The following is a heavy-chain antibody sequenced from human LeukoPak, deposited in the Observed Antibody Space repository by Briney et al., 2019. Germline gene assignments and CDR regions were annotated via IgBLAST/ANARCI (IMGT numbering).Heavy chain of an antibody. D-gene: IGHD6-19*01. CDR1: GFTFSSYG. Sequence: GGSLRLSCAASGFTFSSYGMHWVRQAPGKGLEWVQFISYDGSNKYYADSVKGRFTISRDNSKNTLYLQMNSLRAEDTAVYYCAKGSGYSSGWYFDYWGQGTLVTVSS. J-gene: IGHJ4*02. CDR3: AKGSGYSSGWYFDY. CDR2: ISYDGSNK. V-gene: IGHV3-30*18.